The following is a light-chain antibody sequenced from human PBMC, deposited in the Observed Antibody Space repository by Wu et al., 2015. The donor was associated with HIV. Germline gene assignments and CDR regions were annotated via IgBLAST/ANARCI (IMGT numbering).Light chain of an antibody. CDR3: QQYGSSPPRLT. V-gene: IGKV3-20*01. CDR2: GAS. Sequence: EIVLTQSPGTLSLSPGERATLSCRASQSVSSSYLAWYQQKPGQAPRLLIYGASSRATGIPDRFSGSGSGTDFTLTISRLEPEDFAVYYCQQYGSSPPRLTFGGGTKVETK. CDR1: QSVSSSY. J-gene: IGKJ4*01.